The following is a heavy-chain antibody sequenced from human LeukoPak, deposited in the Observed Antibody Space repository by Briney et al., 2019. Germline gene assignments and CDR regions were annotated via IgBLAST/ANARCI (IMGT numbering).Heavy chain of an antibody. Sequence: SETLSLTCTVSGGSISSGGYYWSWIRQHPGKGLEWIGYIYYSGSTYYNPSLKSRVTISVDTSKNQFSLKLSSVTAADTAVYYCARGRSSGWTYFDYWGQGTLVTVSS. CDR3: ARGRSSGWTYFDY. D-gene: IGHD6-19*01. V-gene: IGHV4-31*03. CDR1: GGSISSGGYY. CDR2: IYYSGST. J-gene: IGHJ4*02.